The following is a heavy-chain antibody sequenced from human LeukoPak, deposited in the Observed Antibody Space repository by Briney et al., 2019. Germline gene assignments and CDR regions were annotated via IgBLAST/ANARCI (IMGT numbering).Heavy chain of an antibody. D-gene: IGHD1-1*01. J-gene: IGHJ4*02. CDR1: GFTFNSYW. Sequence: GGSLRLSCAASGFTFNSYWMHWVRQAPGKGLVWVSRINNDGSSTSYADSVKGRFTISRDNAKNTLHLQMDSLRAEDTAVYYCAKDLTGTYCLDYWGQGTLVTVSS. V-gene: IGHV3-74*01. CDR3: AKDLTGTYCLDY. CDR2: INNDGSST.